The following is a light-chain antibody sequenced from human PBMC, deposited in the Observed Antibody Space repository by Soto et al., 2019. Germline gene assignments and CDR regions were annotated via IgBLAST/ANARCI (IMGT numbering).Light chain of an antibody. Sequence: EIVLTQSPATLSLSPGERATLSCRASQSVSSYFAWYQQKPGQAPRLLISDASNRATGIPARFSGSGSGTDFTLTINSLEPEDFAVYFCQQRSNWQLSFGGGTKVEIK. CDR1: QSVSSY. J-gene: IGKJ4*01. CDR2: DAS. CDR3: QQRSNWQLS. V-gene: IGKV3-11*01.